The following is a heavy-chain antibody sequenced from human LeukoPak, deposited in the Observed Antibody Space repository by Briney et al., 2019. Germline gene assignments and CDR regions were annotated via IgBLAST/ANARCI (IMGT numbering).Heavy chain of an antibody. Sequence: PGGSLRLSCVASGFSFSAYWMHWVRQAPGKGLMWVSHINSDVSSTRYADSVKGRFTISRDNAKNTLYLQVNSLRVEDTAVYYCARGARYCTSTSCQVRYYMEVWGKGTTVTISS. J-gene: IGHJ6*03. CDR3: ARGARYCTSTSCQVRYYMEV. CDR2: INSDVSST. CDR1: GFSFSAYW. D-gene: IGHD2-2*01. V-gene: IGHV3-74*01.